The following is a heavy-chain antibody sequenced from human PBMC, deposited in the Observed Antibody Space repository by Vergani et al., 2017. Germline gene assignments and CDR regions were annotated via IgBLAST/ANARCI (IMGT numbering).Heavy chain of an antibody. V-gene: IGHV3-15*01. CDR2: IKSKTDGGTT. CDR1: GFTFDDYA. D-gene: IGHD6-13*01. Sequence: EVQLVESGGGLVQPGRSLRLSCAASGFTFDDYAMHWVRQAPGKGLEWVGRIKSKTDGGTTDYAAPVKGRFTISRDDSKNTLYLQMNSLKTEDTAVYYCTVSSSWLHTWFDPWGQGTLVTVSS. CDR3: TVSSSWLHTWFDP. J-gene: IGHJ5*02.